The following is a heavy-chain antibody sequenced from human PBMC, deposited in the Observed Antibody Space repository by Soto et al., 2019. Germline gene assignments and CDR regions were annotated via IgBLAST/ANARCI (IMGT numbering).Heavy chain of an antibody. CDR3: ARDLSGNDLSLSLLHYYYGMDV. V-gene: IGHV3-30-3*01. D-gene: IGHD5-12*01. Sequence: QVQLVESGGDVVQPGRSLRLSCAASGFTFSSYAMHWVRQAPGKGLEWVAVISYDGSNKYYADSVKGRFTISRDNSKNTLYLQMNSLRAEDTAVYYCARDLSGNDLSLSLLHYYYGMDVWGQGTTVTVSS. J-gene: IGHJ6*02. CDR2: ISYDGSNK. CDR1: GFTFSSYA.